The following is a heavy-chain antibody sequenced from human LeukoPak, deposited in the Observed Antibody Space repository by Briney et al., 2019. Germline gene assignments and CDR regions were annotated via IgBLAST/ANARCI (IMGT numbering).Heavy chain of an antibody. Sequence: GGSLRLSCAASGFTFSSYAMSWVRQAPGKGLEWVSAISGSGGSTYYADSVKGRFTISRDNSKNTLYLQMNSLRAEDTAVYYCARDLSGTPDPRSPDYFDYWGQGTLVTVSS. D-gene: IGHD1-1*01. CDR2: ISGSGGST. CDR3: ARDLSGTPDPRSPDYFDY. CDR1: GFTFSSYA. J-gene: IGHJ4*02. V-gene: IGHV3-23*01.